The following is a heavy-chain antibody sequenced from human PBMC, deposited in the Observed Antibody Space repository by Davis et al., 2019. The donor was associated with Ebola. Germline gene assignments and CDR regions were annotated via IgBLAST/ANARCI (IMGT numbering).Heavy chain of an antibody. V-gene: IGHV4-59*01. Sequence: PSETLSLTCTVSGGSISSYYWSWIRQPPGKGLEWIGYIYYSGSTNYNPSLKSRVTISVDTSKNQFSLKLSSVTAADTAVYYCARAYDSSGYYQYYFDYWGQGTLVTVSS. CDR2: IYYSGST. J-gene: IGHJ4*02. CDR3: ARAYDSSGYYQYYFDY. CDR1: GGSISSYY. D-gene: IGHD3-22*01.